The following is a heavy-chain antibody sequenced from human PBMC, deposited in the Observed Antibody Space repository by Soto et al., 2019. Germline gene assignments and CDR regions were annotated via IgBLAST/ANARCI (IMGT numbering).Heavy chain of an antibody. Sequence: SETLSLTCTVSGGSISSDYWSWIRQPPGKGLEWIGFIYYIGNTNYSPSLQSRVTISVDTSKNQFSLKLSSVTAADTAVYYCARDRDACSGGSCYSGYYFYMDVWGKGTTVTVSS. V-gene: IGHV4-59*01. J-gene: IGHJ6*03. D-gene: IGHD2-15*01. CDR2: IYYIGNT. CDR3: ARDRDACSGGSCYSGYYFYMDV. CDR1: GGSISSDY.